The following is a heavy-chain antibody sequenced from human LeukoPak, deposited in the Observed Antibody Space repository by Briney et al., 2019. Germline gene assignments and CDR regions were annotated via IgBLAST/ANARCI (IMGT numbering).Heavy chain of an antibody. V-gene: IGHV3-48*04. D-gene: IGHD1-26*01. Sequence: GGSLXLSCAASGFTVSSNYMSWVRQAPGKGLEXVSYISSSSSTIYYADSVKGRFTISRDNAKNSLYLQMNGLRAEDTAVYYCARGLGSYVGDFDYWGQGTLVTVSS. CDR2: ISSSSSTI. J-gene: IGHJ4*02. CDR1: GFTVSSNY. CDR3: ARGLGSYVGDFDY.